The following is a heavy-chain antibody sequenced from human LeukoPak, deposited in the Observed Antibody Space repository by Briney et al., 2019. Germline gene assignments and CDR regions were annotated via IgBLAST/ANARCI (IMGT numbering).Heavy chain of an antibody. J-gene: IGHJ4*02. CDR2: IYYSGST. V-gene: IGHV4-31*03. D-gene: IGHD2-21*02. CDR3: ARGAYCGGDCLPLLDY. Sequence: SQTLSLTCTVSGGSISSGGYYWSWIRQHPGKGLERIGYIYYSGSTYYNPSLKSRVTISVDTSKNQFSLKLSSVTAADTAVYYCARGAYCGGDCLPLLDYWGQGTLVTVSS. CDR1: GGSISSGGYY.